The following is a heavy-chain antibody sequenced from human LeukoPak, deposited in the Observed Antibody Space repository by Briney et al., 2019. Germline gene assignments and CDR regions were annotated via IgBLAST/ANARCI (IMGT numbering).Heavy chain of an antibody. D-gene: IGHD3-22*01. CDR1: GGSISSYY. CDR3: ARGRYYDSSGYYYYYYMDV. Sequence: KPSETLSLTCTVSGGSISSYYWSWIRQPPGKGLEWIGYIYYSGSTNYNPSLKSRVTISVDTSKNQFSLKLSSVTAADTAVYYCARGRYYDSSGYYYYYYMDVWGKGTTVTISS. CDR2: IYYSGST. V-gene: IGHV4-59*01. J-gene: IGHJ6*03.